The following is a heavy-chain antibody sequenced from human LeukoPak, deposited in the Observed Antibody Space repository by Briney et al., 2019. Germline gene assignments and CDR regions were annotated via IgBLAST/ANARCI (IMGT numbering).Heavy chain of an antibody. CDR2: ISWNSGSI. V-gene: IGHV3-9*01. J-gene: IGHJ4*02. CDR3: AKEVFSPGGKRSAYFDY. CDR1: GFTFDDYA. Sequence: GRSLRLSCAASGFTFDDYAMHWVRQAPGKGLEWVSGISWNSGSIGYADSVKGRFTISRDNAKNSLYLQMNSLRAEDTALYYCAKEVFSPGGKRSAYFDYWGQGTLVTVSS. D-gene: IGHD4-23*01.